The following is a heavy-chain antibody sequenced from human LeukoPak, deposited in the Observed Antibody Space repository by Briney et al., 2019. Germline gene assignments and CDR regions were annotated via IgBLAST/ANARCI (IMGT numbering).Heavy chain of an antibody. V-gene: IGHV4-59*08. CDR3: AGTYYYDSSGYSYFDY. Sequence: PSETLSLTCTVSGGSISSYYWSWIRQPPAKGLEWIGYIYYSGSTNYNPSLKSRVTISVDTSKNQFSLKLSSVTAADTAVYYCAGTYYYDSSGYSYFDYWGQGTLVTVSS. J-gene: IGHJ4*02. CDR2: IYYSGST. CDR1: GGSISSYY. D-gene: IGHD3-22*01.